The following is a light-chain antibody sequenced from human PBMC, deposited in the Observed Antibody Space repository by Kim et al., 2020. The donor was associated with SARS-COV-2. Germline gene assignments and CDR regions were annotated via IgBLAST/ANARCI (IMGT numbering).Light chain of an antibody. V-gene: IGLV2-23*02. CDR2: EVS. Sequence: QSITLSCTGTSSDVGSYNLVSWYQQHPGKAPKLMIYEVSKRPSGVSNRFSGSKSGNTASLTTSGLQAEDEADYYCCSYAGSSTYVVFGGGTQLTVL. J-gene: IGLJ2*01. CDR1: SSDVGSYNL. CDR3: CSYAGSSTYVV.